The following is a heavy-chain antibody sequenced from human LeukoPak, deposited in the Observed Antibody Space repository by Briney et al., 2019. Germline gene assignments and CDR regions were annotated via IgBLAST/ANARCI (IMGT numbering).Heavy chain of an antibody. CDR2: INPNGGVT. CDR3: ARDGGYTTTFFDY. D-gene: IGHD6-13*01. Sequence: ASVKVSCKASGFSFTGYYIHWVRQAPGQGLEWMGWINPNGGVTNYAQKFQGRVAMIGDTSISTAYMELTRLRSDDTAVCYCARDGGYTTTFFDYWGQGSLVTVPS. J-gene: IGHJ4*02. CDR1: GFSFTGYY. V-gene: IGHV1-2*02.